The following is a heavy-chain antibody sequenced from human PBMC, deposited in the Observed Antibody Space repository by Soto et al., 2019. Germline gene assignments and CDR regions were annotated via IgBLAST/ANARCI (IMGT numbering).Heavy chain of an antibody. CDR2: IVVGSGNT. D-gene: IGHD3-3*01. Sequence: GASVKVSCKASGFTFTSSAMQWVRQARGQRLEWIGWIVVGSGNTNYAQKFQEGVTITRDMSTSTAYMELSSLRSEDTAVYYCAASDYDFWSDGSFAFDIWGQGTMVTVSS. CDR3: AASDYDFWSDGSFAFDI. V-gene: IGHV1-58*02. CDR1: GFTFTSSA. J-gene: IGHJ3*02.